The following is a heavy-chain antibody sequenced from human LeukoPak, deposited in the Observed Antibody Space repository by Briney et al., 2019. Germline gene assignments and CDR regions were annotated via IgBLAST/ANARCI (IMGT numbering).Heavy chain of an antibody. CDR3: AKDIRSRYYYDSSGSRDDAFDI. J-gene: IGHJ3*02. Sequence: PGGSLRLSCAASGFTFSSYGMHWVRQAPGKGLEWVAFIRYDGSNKYYADSVKGRFTISRDNSKNTLYLQMNSLRAEDTAVYYCAKDIRSRYYYDSSGSRDDAFDIWGQGTLVTVSS. D-gene: IGHD3-22*01. CDR2: IRYDGSNK. CDR1: GFTFSSYG. V-gene: IGHV3-30*02.